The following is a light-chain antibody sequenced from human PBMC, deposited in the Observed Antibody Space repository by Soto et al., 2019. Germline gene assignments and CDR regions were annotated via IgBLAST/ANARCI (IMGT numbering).Light chain of an antibody. Sequence: EIVMTQSPATLSVSPGERATLSCRASQSVNSNLAWYQQTPGQAPRLLIYGAYVRATGIPARFGGSGSGTEFTLTISSLQSEDSAVYYCQQYNNWPLTFGQGTKPEIK. CDR3: QQYNNWPLT. V-gene: IGKV3-15*01. CDR1: QSVNSN. J-gene: IGKJ2*01. CDR2: GAY.